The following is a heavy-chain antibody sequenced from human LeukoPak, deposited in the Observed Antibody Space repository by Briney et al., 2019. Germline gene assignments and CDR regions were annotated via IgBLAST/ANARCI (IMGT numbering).Heavy chain of an antibody. V-gene: IGHV4-61*01. CDR2: IYYRGST. D-gene: IGHD3-10*01. CDR3: ASGGPYYYGSGSYPH. J-gene: IGHJ4*02. CDR1: GVSVSSGSYY. Sequence: PSETLSLTCTVSGVSVSSGSYYWGWIRQPPGKGLEWIGYIYYRGSTNYNPSLKSRVTISVDTSKNQFSLKLSSVTAADTAVYYCASGGPYYYGSGSYPHWGQGTLVTVSS.